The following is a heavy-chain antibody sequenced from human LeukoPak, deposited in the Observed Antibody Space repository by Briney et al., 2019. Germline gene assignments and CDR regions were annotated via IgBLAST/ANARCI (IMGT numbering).Heavy chain of an antibody. Sequence: GGSLRLSCAASGFTFSSSAMSWVRQVPGKGLEWVAVLWYDGSNKYYADSVKGRFTISRDNSKNTLYLQMDSLRAEDTAVYYCARGYTLLEYWGQGTLVTVSS. V-gene: IGHV3-33*08. CDR3: ARGYTLLEY. CDR2: LWYDGSNK. J-gene: IGHJ4*02. CDR1: GFTFSSSA. D-gene: IGHD1-1*01.